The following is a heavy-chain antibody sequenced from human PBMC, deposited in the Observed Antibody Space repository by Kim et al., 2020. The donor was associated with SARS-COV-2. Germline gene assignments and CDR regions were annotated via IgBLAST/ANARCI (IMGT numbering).Heavy chain of an antibody. Sequence: GGSLRLSCAASGFTFSSYSMNWVRQAPGKGLEWVSYISSSSSTIYYADSVKGRFTISRDNAKNSLYLQMNSLRAEDTAVYYCARDPRSRGYYDSSVRWFDPWGQGTLVTVSS. V-gene: IGHV3-48*04. CDR1: GFTFSSYS. CDR3: ARDPRSRGYYDSSVRWFDP. D-gene: IGHD3-22*01. CDR2: ISSSSSTI. J-gene: IGHJ5*02.